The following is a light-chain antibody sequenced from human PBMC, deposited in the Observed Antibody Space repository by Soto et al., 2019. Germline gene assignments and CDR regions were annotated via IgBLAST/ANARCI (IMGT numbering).Light chain of an antibody. Sequence: QSALTQPASVSGAPGQSITISCTGTSSDVGDYNFVSWYQQHPGKAPKFMIYNVTDRPSGISNRFSGSKSGNTASLNISGLRPEDEADYYCISYVSTSPHVVFGGGTKLTVL. CDR1: SSDVGDYNF. V-gene: IGLV2-14*01. CDR3: ISYVSTSPHVV. J-gene: IGLJ2*01. CDR2: NVT.